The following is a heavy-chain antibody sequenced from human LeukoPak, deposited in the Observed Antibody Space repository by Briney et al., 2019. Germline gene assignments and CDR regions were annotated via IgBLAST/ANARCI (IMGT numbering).Heavy chain of an antibody. D-gene: IGHD3-10*01. CDR1: GYTFTGYY. Sequence: GASVKVSCKASGYTFTGYYMHWVRQAPGQGLEWMGWINPHSGGTNYAQKFQGRVTMTRDTSISTAYMELSRLRSDDTAVYYCARELTNYGSGSYSSWYYYYYMDVWGKGTTVTVSS. V-gene: IGHV1-2*02. CDR3: ARELTNYGSGSYSSWYYYYYMDV. J-gene: IGHJ6*03. CDR2: INPHSGGT.